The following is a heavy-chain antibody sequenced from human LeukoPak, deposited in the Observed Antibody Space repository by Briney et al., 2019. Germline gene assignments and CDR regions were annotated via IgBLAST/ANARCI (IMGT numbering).Heavy chain of an antibody. CDR1: GGSISSGDYY. V-gene: IGHV4-30-4*01. CDR2: IYYSGST. CDR3: ARVGGYYPKYYFDY. D-gene: IGHD3-22*01. J-gene: IGHJ4*02. Sequence: PSETLSLTCTVSGGSISSGDYYWSWIRQPPGKGLEWIGYIYYSGSTYYNPSLKSRVTISVDTSKNQFSLKLSSVTAADTAVYYCARVGGYYPKYYFDYWGQGTLVTVSS.